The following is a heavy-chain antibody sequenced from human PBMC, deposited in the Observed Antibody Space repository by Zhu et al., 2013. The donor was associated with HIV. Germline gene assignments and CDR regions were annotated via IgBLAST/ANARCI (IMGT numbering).Heavy chain of an antibody. V-gene: IGHV1-58*01. D-gene: IGHD4-17*01. Sequence: QLVQSGPEVKKPGTSVKVSCKASGFTFSSSAVQWVRQARGQRLEWIGWIVVGSGHTNYAQKFQERVTITRDMSTSTAYMEMGSLRSEDTAVYYCAATLTVTTGSVYYGMDVWGQGTTVTVSS. J-gene: IGHJ6*02. CDR3: AATLTVTTGSVYYGMDV. CDR1: GFTFSSSA. CDR2: IVVGSGHT.